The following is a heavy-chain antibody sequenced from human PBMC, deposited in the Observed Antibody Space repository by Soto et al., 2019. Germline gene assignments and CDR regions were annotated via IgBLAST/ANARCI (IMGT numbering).Heavy chain of an antibody. CDR3: ARDKGYCSGGTCYGDYDYGMDV. Sequence: QVQLVESGGGVVQAGRSLRLSCAASGFTFSRYAMHWVRQAPGKGLEWVAVISYDGSNKYYADSVKGRFTISRDNSKNXXYXQTXSLRAEDTAVYYCARDKGYCSGGTCYGDYDYGMDVWGQGTTVTVSS. V-gene: IGHV3-30-3*01. J-gene: IGHJ6*02. CDR2: ISYDGSNK. CDR1: GFTFSRYA. D-gene: IGHD2-15*01.